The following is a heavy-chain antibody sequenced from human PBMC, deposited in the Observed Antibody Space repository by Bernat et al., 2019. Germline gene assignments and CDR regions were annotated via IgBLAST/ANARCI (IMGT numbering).Heavy chain of an antibody. V-gene: IGHV3-33*01. D-gene: IGHD2-8*02. J-gene: IGHJ4*02. CDR1: GFTFSSYG. CDR2: IWYDGSNK. CDR3: ARDSGTGGVVDY. Sequence: QVQLVESGGGVVQPGRSLRLSCAASGFTFSSYGMHWVRQAPGKGLEWVAVIWYDGSNKYYADSEKGRFTISRDNSKNTLYLQMNSLRAEDTAVYYCARDSGTGGVVDYWGQGTLVTVSS.